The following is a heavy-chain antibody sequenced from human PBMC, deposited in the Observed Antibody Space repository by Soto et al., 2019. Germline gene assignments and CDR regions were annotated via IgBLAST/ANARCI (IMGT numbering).Heavy chain of an antibody. CDR2: ISSSGTVI. D-gene: IGHD1-26*01. V-gene: IGHV3-48*02. Sequence: EVQLVESGGGLVQPGESLRLSCAGSGFTFRNYNMNWVRQAPGKGVEWVSFISSSGTVIHYADSVKGRFTISRDNAKNSLYLQMNGLRDEDTAVYYCVRISEIYVRYWGQGTLVTVSS. CDR3: VRISEIYVRY. J-gene: IGHJ4*02. CDR1: GFTFRNYN.